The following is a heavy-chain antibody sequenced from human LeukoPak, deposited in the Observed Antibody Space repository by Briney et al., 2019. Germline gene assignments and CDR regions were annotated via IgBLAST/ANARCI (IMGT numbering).Heavy chain of an antibody. J-gene: IGHJ3*02. CDR2: IYWSGST. Sequence: SETLSLTCTVSGGSISSNYWSWIRQPPGKGLEWIGNIYWSGSTNYNPSLKSRVTISLDTSKNQFSLKLSSVTAADTAVYYCARVYDSSGHDAFDIWGQGTMVTVSS. CDR3: ARVYDSSGHDAFDI. CDR1: GGSISSNY. D-gene: IGHD3-22*01. V-gene: IGHV4-59*01.